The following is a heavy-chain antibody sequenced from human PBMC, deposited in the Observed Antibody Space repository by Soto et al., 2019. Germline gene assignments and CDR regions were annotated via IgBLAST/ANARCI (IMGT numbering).Heavy chain of an antibody. J-gene: IGHJ4*02. V-gene: IGHV3-23*01. CDR2: ISGSGGST. CDR3: AKDFPYYDSSGFHSALFDY. D-gene: IGHD3-22*01. Sequence: GGSLRLSCAASGFTFSSYAMSWVRQAPGKGLEWVSAISGSGGSTYYADSVKGRFTISRDNSKNTLYLQMNSLRAEDTAVYYCAKDFPYYDSSGFHSALFDYWGQGTLVTVSS. CDR1: GFTFSSYA.